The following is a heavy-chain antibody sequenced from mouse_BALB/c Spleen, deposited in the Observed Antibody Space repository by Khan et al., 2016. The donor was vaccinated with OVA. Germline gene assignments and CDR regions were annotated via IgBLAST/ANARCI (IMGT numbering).Heavy chain of an antibody. Sequence: QIQLVQSGPGLVAPSQSLSITCTVSGFSLTGYGVNWVRQPPGKGLEWLGMIWGDGSTDYNSVLKSRLSISKDNSKSKVFLKMNSLQTDDTARYYCARAYYGNYREAMDYWGQGTSVTVAS. J-gene: IGHJ4*01. V-gene: IGHV2-6-7*01. CDR1: GFSLTGYG. CDR3: ARAYYGNYREAMDY. CDR2: IWGDGST. D-gene: IGHD2-10*01.